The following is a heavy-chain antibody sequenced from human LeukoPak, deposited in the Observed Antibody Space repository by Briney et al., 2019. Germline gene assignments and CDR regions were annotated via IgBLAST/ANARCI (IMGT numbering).Heavy chain of an antibody. CDR2: ISAYNGNT. V-gene: IGHV1-18*01. J-gene: IGHJ5*02. Sequence: ASVKVSCKASGYTFTSYGISWVRQAPGQGLEWMGWISAYNGNTNYAQKLQGRVTMTTDTSTSTAYMELRSLRSDDTAVYYCAREFRIAARPGVWFDPWGQGTLVTVSS. CDR1: GYTFTSYG. CDR3: AREFRIAARPGVWFDP. D-gene: IGHD6-6*01.